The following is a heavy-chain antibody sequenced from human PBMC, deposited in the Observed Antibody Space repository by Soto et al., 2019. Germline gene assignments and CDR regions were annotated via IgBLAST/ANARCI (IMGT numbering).Heavy chain of an antibody. CDR1: GGSFTSNNW. D-gene: IGHD1-7*01. V-gene: IGHV4-4*02. CDR2: IYRTGST. Sequence: QVQLQESAPGLVKPSGTLSLTCAVSGGSFTSNNWWTWVRQPPGQGLEWIGEIYRTGSTNYNPSLKGRVTISLDKSANQFSLKVTSLTAADPAVYYCASRDPGTSVDYWGQGTLVTVSS. CDR3: ASRDPGTSVDY. J-gene: IGHJ4*02.